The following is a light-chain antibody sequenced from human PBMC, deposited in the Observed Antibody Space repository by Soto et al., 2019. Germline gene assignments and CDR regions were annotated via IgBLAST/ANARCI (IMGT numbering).Light chain of an antibody. V-gene: IGLV1-44*01. Sequence: QSVLTQPPSASGTPGQRVTISCSGSSSNIGSHIVNWYQQLPGTAPKLLIYSNNQRPSGVPDRFSSSKSGTSASLAIRGLQSEDEADYYCASWDDSLDASSFGTGTKVTVL. CDR3: ASWDDSLDASS. CDR1: SSNIGSHI. J-gene: IGLJ1*01. CDR2: SNN.